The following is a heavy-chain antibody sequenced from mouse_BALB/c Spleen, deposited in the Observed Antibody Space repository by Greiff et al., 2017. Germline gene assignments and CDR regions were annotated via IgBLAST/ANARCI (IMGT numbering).Heavy chain of an antibody. V-gene: IGHV4-1*02. CDR2: INPDSSTI. J-gene: IGHJ2*01. CDR1: GFDFSRYW. CDR3: ARSYYYGSRPLDY. Sequence: EVQGVESGGGLVQPGGSLKLSCAASGFDFSRYWMSWVRQAPGKGLEWIGEINPDSSTINYTPSLKDKFIISRDNAKNTLYLQMSKVRSEDTALYYCARSYYYGSRPLDYWGQGTTLTVSS. D-gene: IGHD1-1*01.